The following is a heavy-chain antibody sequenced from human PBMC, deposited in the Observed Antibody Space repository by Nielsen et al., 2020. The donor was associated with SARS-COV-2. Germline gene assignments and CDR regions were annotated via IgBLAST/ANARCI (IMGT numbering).Heavy chain of an antibody. Sequence: GESLKISCAASGFTFSSYGMHWVRQAPGKGLEWVAVIWYDGSNKYYADSVKGRFTISRDNSKNTLYLQMNSLRAEDTAMYYALGALAGYGMDVWGQGTTVTVSS. CDR1: GFTFSSYG. J-gene: IGHJ6*02. D-gene: IGHD1-26*01. CDR3: LGALAGYGMDV. CDR2: IWYDGSNK. V-gene: IGHV3-30*02.